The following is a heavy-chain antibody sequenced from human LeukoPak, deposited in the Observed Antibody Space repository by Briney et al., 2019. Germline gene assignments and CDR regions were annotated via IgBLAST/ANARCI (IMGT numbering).Heavy chain of an antibody. J-gene: IGHJ4*02. CDR2: ISRNGGST. Sequence: GGALRLSRLASGFTFSSSAMHSVRPAPGKGLEYVAAISRNGGSTYYADSVKGRFTISRDNSKSTLYLQMSSLRAENTAVYLCVKDLRSDFMGVLSRYLSYWGQGTLVTVSS. CDR1: GFTFSSSA. V-gene: IGHV3-64D*09. D-gene: IGHD2/OR15-2a*01. CDR3: VKDLRSDFMGVLSRYLSY.